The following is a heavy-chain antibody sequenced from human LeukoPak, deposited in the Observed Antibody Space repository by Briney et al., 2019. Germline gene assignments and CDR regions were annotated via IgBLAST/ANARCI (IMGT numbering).Heavy chain of an antibody. CDR1: GYTFTGYY. J-gene: IGHJ3*02. CDR3: ARTPMEWFGESDAFDI. D-gene: IGHD3-10*01. Sequence: GASVKVSCKASGYTFTGYYMHWVRQAPGQGLEWMGWINPNSGGTNYAQKFQGRVTMTRDTSISTAYMELSRLRSDDTAVYYCARTPMEWFGESDAFDIWGQGTMVTVSS. CDR2: INPNSGGT. V-gene: IGHV1-2*02.